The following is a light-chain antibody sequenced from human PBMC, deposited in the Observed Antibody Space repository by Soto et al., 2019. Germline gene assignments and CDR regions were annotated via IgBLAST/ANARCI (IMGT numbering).Light chain of an antibody. V-gene: IGKV1-27*01. J-gene: IGKJ3*01. CDR3: QKHNGAPFT. CDR1: QGISYH. Sequence: DIQMTQSPSSLSASIGDSVTITCRASQGISYHLAWYQQKPGKGPKLLIYAASTLQSGVPSRFSGSGSGTDFPLTISSLQPEDVATYYCQKHNGAPFTFGPGTKVDIK. CDR2: AAS.